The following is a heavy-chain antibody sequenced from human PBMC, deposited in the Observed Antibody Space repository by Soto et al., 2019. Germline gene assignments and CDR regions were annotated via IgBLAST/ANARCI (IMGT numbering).Heavy chain of an antibody. D-gene: IGHD3-9*01. V-gene: IGHV4-31*03. CDR2: IYYSGST. Sequence: LSLTCTVSGGSISSVGYYWSWIRQHPGKGLEWIGYIYYSGSTYYNPSLKSRVTISVDTSKNQFSLKLSSVTAADTAVYYCARGGVLTDNWFDPWGQGTLVTVSS. J-gene: IGHJ5*02. CDR3: ARGGVLTDNWFDP. CDR1: GGSISSVGYY.